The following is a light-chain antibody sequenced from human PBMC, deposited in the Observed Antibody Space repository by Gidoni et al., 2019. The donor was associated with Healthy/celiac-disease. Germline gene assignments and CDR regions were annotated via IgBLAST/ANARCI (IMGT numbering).Light chain of an antibody. CDR3: QPSYCTTS. CDR1: QSISSY. J-gene: IGKJ2*03. CDR2: AAS. Sequence: DILMTQAPSSLSASVGDRVTITCRASQSISSYLNWYQQKPGKAPKLLISAASSLQRGVPSRFSGSGSGTVFTLIISSLPPEYFANYCCQPSYCTTSFGQGTKLEIK. V-gene: IGKV1-39*01.